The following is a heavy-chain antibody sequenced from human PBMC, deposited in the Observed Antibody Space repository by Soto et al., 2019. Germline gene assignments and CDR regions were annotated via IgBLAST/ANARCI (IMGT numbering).Heavy chain of an antibody. Sequence: PSETLSLTCTVSGGSISSYYWSWIRQPPGKGLEWIGYIYYSGSTNYNPSLKSRVTISVDTSKNQFSLKLSSVTAADTAVYYCARDRRYYDSSGYYPTRTSYYYYGMDVWRQGTTVTVSS. CDR3: ARDRRYYDSSGYYPTRTSYYYYGMDV. CDR1: GGSISSYY. J-gene: IGHJ6*02. V-gene: IGHV4-59*01. CDR2: IYYSGST. D-gene: IGHD3-22*01.